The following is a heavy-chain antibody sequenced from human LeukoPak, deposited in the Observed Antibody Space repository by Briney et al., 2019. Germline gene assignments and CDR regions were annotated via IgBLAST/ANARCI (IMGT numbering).Heavy chain of an antibody. CDR3: TTNQGGSSYDYFDY. CDR2: IRSKTYGGTT. J-gene: IGHJ4*02. V-gene: IGHV3-49*04. CDR1: GFTFGDYA. Sequence: PGGSLRLSCTASGFTFGDYAMSWVRQAPGKGLEWVGFIRSKTYGGTTGYAASVKGRFTISRDDSKSIAYLQMNSLKTEDTAVYYCTTNQGGSSYDYFDYWGQGTLVTVSS. D-gene: IGHD5-18*01.